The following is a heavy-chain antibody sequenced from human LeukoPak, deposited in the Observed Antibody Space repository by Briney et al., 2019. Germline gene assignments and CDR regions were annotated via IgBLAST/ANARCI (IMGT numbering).Heavy chain of an antibody. D-gene: IGHD3-10*01. CDR2: ISYHGDNK. CDR3: ARASGYFDY. Sequence: GGSLRLSCAASGFTVSSNYMSWVRQAPGKGLEWVAFISYHGDNKYYADSVKGRFTISRDNSKNTLYLQMNSLRAEDTAVYYCARASGYFDYWGQGTLVTVST. CDR1: GFTVSSNY. J-gene: IGHJ4*02. V-gene: IGHV3-30-3*01.